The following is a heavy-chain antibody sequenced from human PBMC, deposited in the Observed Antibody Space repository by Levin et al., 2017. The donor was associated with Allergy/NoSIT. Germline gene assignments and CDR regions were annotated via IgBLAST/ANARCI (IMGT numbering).Heavy chain of an antibody. V-gene: IGHV1-8*01. D-gene: IGHD5-18*01. CDR2: MNPNSGNR. CDR3: ARHTAMVTREGRLEYYYGMDV. CDR1: GYTFTSYD. J-gene: IGHJ6*02. Sequence: ASVKVSCKASGYTFTSYDINWVRQATGQGLEWMGWMNPNSGNRGYAQKFQGRVTMTRNTSISTAYMELSSLRSEDTAVYYCARHTAMVTREGRLEYYYGMDVWGQGTTVSVSS.